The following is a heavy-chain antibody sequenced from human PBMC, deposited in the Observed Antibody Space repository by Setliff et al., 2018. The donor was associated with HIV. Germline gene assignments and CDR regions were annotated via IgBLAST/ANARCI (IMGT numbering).Heavy chain of an antibody. CDR1: GYNFITCG. D-gene: IGHD6-19*01. J-gene: IGHJ4*01. CDR3: ARGSAPNIVVAAPLGI. Sequence: ASVKVSCKASGYNFITCGIHWVRQAPGQGLEWMGRISTYSGKTDYAEKFQGRLTMTMDTSTRTVLMELRSLTLDDTSVYYCARGSAPNIVVAAPLGIWGQGTLVTVSS. V-gene: IGHV1-18*01. CDR2: ISTYSGKT.